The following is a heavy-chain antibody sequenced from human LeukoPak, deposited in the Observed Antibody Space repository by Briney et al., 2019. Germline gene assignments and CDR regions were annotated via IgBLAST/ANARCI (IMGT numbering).Heavy chain of an antibody. CDR2: IYYSGST. D-gene: IGHD1-1*01. V-gene: IGHV4-39*01. J-gene: IGHJ5*02. Sequence: PSETLSLTCTVSGGSISSSSYYWGWIRQPPGKGLEWIGNIYYSGSTYYSPSLKSRVTISVNTSKNQFSLKLSSVTAADTAVYYCARPVPSRLGWFDPWGQGTLVTVSS. CDR1: GGSISSSSYY. CDR3: ARPVPSRLGWFDP.